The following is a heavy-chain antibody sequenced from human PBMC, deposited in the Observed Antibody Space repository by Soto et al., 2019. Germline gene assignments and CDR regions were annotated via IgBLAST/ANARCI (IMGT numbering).Heavy chain of an antibody. CDR1: GFTFSSYG. Sequence: QVQLVESGGGVVQPGRSLRLSCAASGFTFSSYGMHWVRQAPGKGLEWGAVIWYDGSNKYYADSVKGRFTISRDNSKNTLYLQMNSLRAEDTAVYYCARDLGWTEGYAFDIWGQGTMVTVSS. J-gene: IGHJ3*02. V-gene: IGHV3-33*01. CDR2: IWYDGSNK. D-gene: IGHD6-19*01. CDR3: ARDLGWTEGYAFDI.